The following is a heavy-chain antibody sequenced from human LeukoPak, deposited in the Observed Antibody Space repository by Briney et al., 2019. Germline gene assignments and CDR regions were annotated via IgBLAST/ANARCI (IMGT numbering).Heavy chain of an antibody. D-gene: IGHD3-16*01. CDR2: ISESGGAS. V-gene: IGHV3-23*01. J-gene: IGHJ6*02. CDR3: ANPSANWGGPSQYFTMDV. CDR1: GFTFKNHA. Sequence: GGSLRLSCAASGFTFKNHAMSWVRQALGKGLEWVSGISESGGASFYADSVKGRFTVSRDNSKDTLSLQMNSLSAEDTGVYFCANPSANWGGPSQYFTMDVWGRGTTVTVSS.